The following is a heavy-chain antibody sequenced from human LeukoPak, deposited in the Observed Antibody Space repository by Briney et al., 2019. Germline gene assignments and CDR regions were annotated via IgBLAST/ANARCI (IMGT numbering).Heavy chain of an antibody. CDR1: GGSISSGSYY. J-gene: IGHJ4*02. V-gene: IGHV4-61*02. CDR2: IYTSGST. CDR3: ARGAHSSGYPFFDY. D-gene: IGHD6-19*01. Sequence: SETLSLTCTVSGGSISSGSYYWSWIRQPAGKGLEWIGRIYTSGSTNYNPSLKSRVTISVDTSKNQLSLKLSSVTAADTAVYYCARGAHSSGYPFFDYWGQGTLVTVSS.